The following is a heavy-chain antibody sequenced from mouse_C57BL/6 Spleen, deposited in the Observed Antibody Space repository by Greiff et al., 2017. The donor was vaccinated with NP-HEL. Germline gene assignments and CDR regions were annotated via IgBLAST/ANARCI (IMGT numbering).Heavy chain of an antibody. Sequence: LQESGAELVRPGASVTLSCKASGYTFTDYEMHWVKQTPVHGLEWIGAIDPETGGTAYNQKFKGKAILTADKSSSTAYMELRSLTSEDSAVYYCTREGYYGGQGTLVTVSA. CDR1: GYTFTDYE. CDR3: TREGYY. D-gene: IGHD2-2*01. J-gene: IGHJ3*01. V-gene: IGHV1-15*01. CDR2: IDPETGGT.